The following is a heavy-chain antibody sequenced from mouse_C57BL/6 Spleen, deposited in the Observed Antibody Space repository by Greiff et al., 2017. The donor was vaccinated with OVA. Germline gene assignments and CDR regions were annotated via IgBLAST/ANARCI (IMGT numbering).Heavy chain of an antibody. CDR3: ARSITTWFVAWYAD. Sequence: QVQLQQPGAELAKPGASVTLSCKASGYTFTSYWMHWVNQRPGQGLEWIGYINPSSGYTKYNQKFKDKATLTADKSSSTAYMQLSSLTYEDSAVYDFARSITTWFVAWYADWGPGALVTVSA. V-gene: IGHV1-7*01. CDR2: INPSSGYT. J-gene: IGHJ3*01. D-gene: IGHD1-1*01. CDR1: GYTFTSYW.